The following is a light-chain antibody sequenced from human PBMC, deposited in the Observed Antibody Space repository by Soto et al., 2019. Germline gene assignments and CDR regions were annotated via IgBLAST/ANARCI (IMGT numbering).Light chain of an antibody. V-gene: IGKV1-5*03. CDR3: QQYDSIPYT. Sequence: DIQMTQSPSTLPASVGDRVTITCRASQTINSWLAWYQLRPGKAPRLLIYKASSLESGVSSRFSGSGSATEFTLTISSLQPDDFATYYCQQYDSIPYTFGQGTKLDIK. J-gene: IGKJ2*01. CDR1: QTINSW. CDR2: KAS.